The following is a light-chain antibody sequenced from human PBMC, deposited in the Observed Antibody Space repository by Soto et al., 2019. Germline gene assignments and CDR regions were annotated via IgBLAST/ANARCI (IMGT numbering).Light chain of an antibody. CDR1: QSISSW. J-gene: IGKJ4*01. CDR3: QQYNRYPLT. V-gene: IGKV1-5*03. Sequence: DIQMTQSPSTLSASVGDRVTITCRASQSISSWLAWYQQKPGKAPKLLIYKASSLESGVPSRLSGSGSGTEFTLTISSLQPDDFATYYCQQYNRYPLTFGGGTKV. CDR2: KAS.